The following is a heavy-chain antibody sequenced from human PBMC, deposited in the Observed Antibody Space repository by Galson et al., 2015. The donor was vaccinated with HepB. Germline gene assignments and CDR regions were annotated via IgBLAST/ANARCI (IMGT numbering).Heavy chain of an antibody. CDR2: IIPILGIA. J-gene: IGHJ4*02. D-gene: IGHD3-22*01. Sequence: SVKVSCKASGGTFSSYAISWVRQAPGQGLEWVGGIIPILGIANYAQKFQGRVTITADKSTSTAYMELSSLRSEDTAVYYCARDRGDYYDSSGYPDYWGQGTLVTVSS. CDR3: ARDRGDYYDSSGYPDY. V-gene: IGHV1-69*10. CDR1: GGTFSSYA.